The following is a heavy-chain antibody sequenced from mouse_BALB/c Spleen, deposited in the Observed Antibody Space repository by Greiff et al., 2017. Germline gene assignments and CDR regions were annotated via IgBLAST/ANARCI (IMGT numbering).Heavy chain of an antibody. CDR2: ISSGSSTI. Sequence: EVKLVESGGGLVQPGGSRKLSCAASGFTFSSFGMHWVRQAPEKGLEWVAYISSGSSTIYYADAVKGRFTISRDNPKNTLFLQMTSLRSEDTAMYYCARGGYLDYFDYWGQGTTLTVSA. V-gene: IGHV5-17*02. D-gene: IGHD2-2*01. J-gene: IGHJ2*01. CDR3: ARGGYLDYFDY. CDR1: GFTFSSFG.